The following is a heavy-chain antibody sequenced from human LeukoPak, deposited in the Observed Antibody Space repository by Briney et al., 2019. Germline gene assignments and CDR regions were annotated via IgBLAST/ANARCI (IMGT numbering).Heavy chain of an antibody. Sequence: GGSLRLSCAASGFTFSNYGMHWVRQAPGKGLEWVAFIRYDGSNQYYADSVKGRFTISRDNSKNMLYVQMNSLRPEDTAVYYCAKDDTTAWWYLDYWGQGTLVTVSS. CDR2: IRYDGSNQ. CDR1: GFTFSNYG. V-gene: IGHV3-30*02. CDR3: AKDDTTAWWYLDY. D-gene: IGHD2-8*02. J-gene: IGHJ4*02.